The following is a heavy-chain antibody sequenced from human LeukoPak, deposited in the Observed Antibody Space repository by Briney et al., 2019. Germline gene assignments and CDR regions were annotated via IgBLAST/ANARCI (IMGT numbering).Heavy chain of an antibody. Sequence: SETLSLTCTVSGGSISSYYWSWIRQPPGKGLEWIGYIYYSGSTNYNPSLKSRVTISVDTSKNQFSLKLSSVTAADTAVYYCVRGFIHNWFDPWGQGTLVTVSS. D-gene: IGHD3-16*01. CDR1: GGSISSYY. V-gene: IGHV4-59*01. CDR2: IYYSGST. J-gene: IGHJ5*02. CDR3: VRGFIHNWFDP.